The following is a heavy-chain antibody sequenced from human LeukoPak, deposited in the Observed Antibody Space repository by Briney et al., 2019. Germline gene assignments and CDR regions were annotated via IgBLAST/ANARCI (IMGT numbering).Heavy chain of an antibody. D-gene: IGHD3-22*01. Sequence: SVKVSCKASGGTFSSYAISWVRQAPGQELEWMGRIIPILGIANYAQKFQGRVTITADKSTSTAYMELSSLRSEDTAVYYCATDYYDSSGYFDYWGQGTLVTVSS. CDR2: IIPILGIA. J-gene: IGHJ4*02. CDR1: GGTFSSYA. V-gene: IGHV1-69*04. CDR3: ATDYYDSSGYFDY.